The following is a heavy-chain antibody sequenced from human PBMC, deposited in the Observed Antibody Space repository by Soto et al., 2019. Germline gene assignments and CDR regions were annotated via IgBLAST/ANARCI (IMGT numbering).Heavy chain of an antibody. CDR3: ARDKDYYDSSGYYGQAIDY. J-gene: IGHJ4*02. D-gene: IGHD3-22*01. CDR2: IKQDGSEK. V-gene: IGHV3-7*01. CDR1: GFTFSSYW. Sequence: SLRLSCAASGFTFSSYWMSWVRQAPGKGLECVANIKQDGSEKYYVDSVKGRFTISRDNAKNSLYLQMNSLRAEDTAVYYCARDKDYYDSSGYYGQAIDYWGQGTLVTVSS.